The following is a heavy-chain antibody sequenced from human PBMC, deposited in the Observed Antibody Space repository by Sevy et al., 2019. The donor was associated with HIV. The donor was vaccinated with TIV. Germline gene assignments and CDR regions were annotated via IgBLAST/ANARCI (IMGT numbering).Heavy chain of an antibody. Sequence: GGSLRLSCTASEFTFSSHAVSWVRQAPGKGLEWVSAISGNGENRHYADSVRGRFTISRDNFKNTLYLQMNSLRAEDTALYYCARDGGGISAFDIWGQGTMVTVSS. CDR3: ARDGGGISAFDI. J-gene: IGHJ3*02. V-gene: IGHV3-23*01. D-gene: IGHD3-10*01. CDR2: ISGNGENR. CDR1: EFTFSSHA.